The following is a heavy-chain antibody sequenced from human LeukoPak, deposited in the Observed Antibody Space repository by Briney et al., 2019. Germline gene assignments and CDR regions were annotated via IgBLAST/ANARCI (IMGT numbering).Heavy chain of an antibody. CDR2: ISGSASDV. CDR3: SRDPRNNDY. J-gene: IGHJ4*02. V-gene: IGHV3-11*01. Sequence: GGSLRLSCAASGFTFSDSYMTWIRQAPGKGLELLSYISGSASDVNYIDSVRGRFTISRDNAKNSLYLHMNSLTVEDTAVYYCSRDPRNNDYWGQGTLVTVSS. CDR1: GFTFSDSY.